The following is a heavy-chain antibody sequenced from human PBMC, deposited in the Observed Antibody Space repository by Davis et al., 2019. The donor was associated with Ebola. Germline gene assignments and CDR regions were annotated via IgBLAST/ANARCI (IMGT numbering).Heavy chain of an antibody. V-gene: IGHV4-39*01. D-gene: IGHD3-22*01. CDR3: ARPSARPYYYDSSGYFWAFDI. J-gene: IGHJ3*02. CDR1: GGSIRSSSYY. Sequence: MPSETLSLTCTVSGGSIRSSSYYWGWIRHPPGKGLEWIGSIYYSGSTYYNPSLKSRVTISVDTSKNQFSLKLSSVTAADTAVYYCARPSARPYYYDSSGYFWAFDIWGQGTMVTVSS. CDR2: IYYSGST.